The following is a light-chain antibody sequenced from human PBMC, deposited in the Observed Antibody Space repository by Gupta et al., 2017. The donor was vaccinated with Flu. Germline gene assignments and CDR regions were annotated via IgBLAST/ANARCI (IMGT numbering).Light chain of an antibody. CDR1: QGISSY. V-gene: IGKV1-8*01. CDR3: QQEDSYPRT. CDR2: AAS. Sequence: AIRMTQSPSSFSASTGDRVTITCRASQGISSYLAWYQQKPGKALKLLIYAASTVQSGVPSRFSGSGSGTDFTLTISCLQSEDFATYYCQQEDSYPRTFGQGTKVEIK. J-gene: IGKJ1*01.